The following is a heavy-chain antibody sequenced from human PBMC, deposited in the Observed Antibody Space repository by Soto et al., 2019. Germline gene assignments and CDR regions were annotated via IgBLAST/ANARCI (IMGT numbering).Heavy chain of an antibody. CDR2: TDYRSNWHN. V-gene: IGHV6-1*01. J-gene: IGHJ4*02. CDR1: GDSGSSNSAT. D-gene: IGHD6-13*01. CDR3: ASLVCNSWLDY. Sequence: VQLQQSGPGLVKPSQTLSLTCAISGDSGSSNSATWNWIRQSPSRGLEWPGRTDYRSNWHNEYAVSVKRRTTTHPDTSKNLSSLQLNSVTAEDTAVYYAASLVCNSWLDYWGQGTLVTVSS.